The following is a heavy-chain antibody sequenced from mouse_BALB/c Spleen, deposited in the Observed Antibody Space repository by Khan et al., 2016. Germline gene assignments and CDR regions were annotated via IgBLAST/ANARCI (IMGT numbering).Heavy chain of an antibody. V-gene: IGHV5-15*02. CDR1: GFTFSDYG. D-gene: IGHD4-1*01. CDR3: ARDQGNWGPFFAY. J-gene: IGHJ3*01. CDR2: ISNLAYNI. Sequence: EVELVESGGGLVQPGGSRKLSCAASGFTFSDYGMAWVRQAPGKGPEWVAFISNLAYNIYYADTVTGRFTISRETAKNTLYLEMSSLRSEDTAIYYCARDQGNWGPFFAYWGQGTLVTVSA.